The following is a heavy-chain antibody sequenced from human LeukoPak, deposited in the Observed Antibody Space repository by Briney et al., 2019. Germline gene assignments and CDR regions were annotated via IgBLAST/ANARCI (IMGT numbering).Heavy chain of an antibody. CDR1: GFTVSSDY. J-gene: IGHJ4*02. CDR2: IYSGGST. CDR3: ARDPQNSWGLFDY. Sequence: GGSLRLSCAASGFTVSSDYMSWVRQPPGKGLEWVSVIYSGGSTNYADSVKGRFTISRDNSKKSLYLQMNSLEAEDTAVYYCARDPQNSWGLFDYWGQGTLVTVSS. V-gene: IGHV3-53*01. D-gene: IGHD4-23*01.